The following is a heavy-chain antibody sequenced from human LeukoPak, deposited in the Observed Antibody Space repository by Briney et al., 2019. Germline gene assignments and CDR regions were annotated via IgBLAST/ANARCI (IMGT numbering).Heavy chain of an antibody. CDR1: GGSISSYY. Sequence: SETLSLTCTVSGGSISSYYWSWIRQPAGKGLEWIGRIYTSGSTNYNPSLKSRVTMSVDTSKNQFSLKLSSVTAADTAVYYCARNPPGAAPYYFDYWGQGTLVTVSS. V-gene: IGHV4-4*07. J-gene: IGHJ4*02. CDR2: IYTSGST. CDR3: ARNPPGAAPYYFDY. D-gene: IGHD6-6*01.